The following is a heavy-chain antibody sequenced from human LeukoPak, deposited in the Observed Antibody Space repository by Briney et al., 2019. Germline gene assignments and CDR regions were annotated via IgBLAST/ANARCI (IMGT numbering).Heavy chain of an antibody. D-gene: IGHD1-7*01. CDR3: ATGNYNRPFDY. J-gene: IGHJ4*02. CDR2: IKSDGGLT. CDR1: GFTFSSYG. V-gene: IGHV3-74*01. Sequence: GGSLRLSCAASGFTFSSYGMHRVRQAPGKGLVWVSRIKSDGGLTNYADSVKGRFTISRDNTKNTLYLQLNSLRAEDTAVYYCATGNYNRPFDYWGQGTLVTVSS.